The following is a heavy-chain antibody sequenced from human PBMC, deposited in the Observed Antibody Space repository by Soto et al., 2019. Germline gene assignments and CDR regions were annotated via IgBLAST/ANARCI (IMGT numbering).Heavy chain of an antibody. CDR3: ARLGRYSYGSSSGGDFDY. D-gene: IGHD5-18*01. CDR1: GYSFTSYW. J-gene: IGHJ4*02. V-gene: IGHV5-51*01. CDR2: IYPGDSDT. Sequence: GESLKISCKGSGYSFTSYWIGWVRQMPGKGLEWMGIIYPGDSDTRYSPSFQGQVTISADKSISTAYLQWSSLKASDTAMYYCARLGRYSYGSSSGGDFDYWGQGTLVTVSS.